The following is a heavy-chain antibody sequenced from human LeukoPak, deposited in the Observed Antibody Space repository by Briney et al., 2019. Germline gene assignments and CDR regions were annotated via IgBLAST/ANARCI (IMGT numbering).Heavy chain of an antibody. J-gene: IGHJ1*01. Sequence: GRSLRLSCAASGFTFDDYAMHWVRQAPGKGLEWVSGISWNSGSIGYADSVKGRFTISRDNAKNSLYLQMNSLRAEDTALYYCAKAVAGTDRYFQHWGQGTLVTVSS. CDR2: ISWNSGSI. D-gene: IGHD6-19*01. CDR3: AKAVAGTDRYFQH. CDR1: GFTFDDYA. V-gene: IGHV3-9*01.